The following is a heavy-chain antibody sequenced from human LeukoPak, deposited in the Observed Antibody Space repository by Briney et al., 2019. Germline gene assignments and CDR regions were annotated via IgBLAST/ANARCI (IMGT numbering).Heavy chain of an antibody. Sequence: PSETLSLTCTVSGGSISSYYWSWIRQPPGKRLEWIGYIYYSGSTNYNPSLKSRVTISVDTSKNQFSLKLSSVTAADTAMYYCARLSDYYGSGSYYDYRGQGTLVTVSS. CDR3: ARLSDYYGSGSYYDY. CDR2: IYYSGST. CDR1: GGSISSYY. J-gene: IGHJ4*02. V-gene: IGHV4-59*08. D-gene: IGHD3-10*01.